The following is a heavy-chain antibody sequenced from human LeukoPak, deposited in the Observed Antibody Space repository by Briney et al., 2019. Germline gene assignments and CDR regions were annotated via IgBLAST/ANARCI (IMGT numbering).Heavy chain of an antibody. D-gene: IGHD3-22*01. CDR1: GYSFTSYW. V-gene: IGHV5-51*01. J-gene: IGHJ3*02. Sequence: GESLKISCKGSGYSFTSYWIGWVRQMPGKGLEWTGIIYPGDSDTRYSPSFQGQVTISANKSISTAYLQWSSLKASDTAMYYCARKKDSSGYPGAFDIWGQGTMVTVSS. CDR2: IYPGDSDT. CDR3: ARKKDSSGYPGAFDI.